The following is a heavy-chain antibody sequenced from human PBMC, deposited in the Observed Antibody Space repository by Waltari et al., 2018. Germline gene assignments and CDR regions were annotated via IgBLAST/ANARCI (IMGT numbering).Heavy chain of an antibody. CDR2: ISSSGSTI. Sequence: EVQLVESGGGLVQPGGSLRLSCAASGFTFSSYEMNWVRQAPGKGLEWVSYISSSGSTIYYADSVKGRFTISRDNAKNSLYLQMNSLRAEDTAVYYCARRSYYDSSGYPGYYYYYYMDVWGKGTTVTVSS. J-gene: IGHJ6*03. V-gene: IGHV3-48*03. CDR1: GFTFSSYE. D-gene: IGHD3-22*01. CDR3: ARRSYYDSSGYPGYYYYYYMDV.